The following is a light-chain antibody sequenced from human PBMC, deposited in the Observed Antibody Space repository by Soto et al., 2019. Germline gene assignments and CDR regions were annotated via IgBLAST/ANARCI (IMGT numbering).Light chain of an antibody. V-gene: IGKV1-5*01. CDR3: QHFSSYSTSM. J-gene: IGKJ1*01. CDR2: DAS. CDR1: QTISNW. Sequence: DIQMTQSPSILAASVGDRVTITCRASQTISNWLAWYQQKPGKATELLIYDASSLKSGVPSRFSGSGSGTDFTLTINSLQPDDLATYYCQHFSSYSTSMFGRGTKVEIK.